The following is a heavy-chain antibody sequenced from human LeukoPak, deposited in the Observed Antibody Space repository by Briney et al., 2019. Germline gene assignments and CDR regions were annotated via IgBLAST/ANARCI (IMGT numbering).Heavy chain of an antibody. J-gene: IGHJ5*02. V-gene: IGHV3-74*01. CDR1: GFIFSSYW. CDR3: AREVAAAGDRWFDP. Sequence: PGGSLRLSCAASGFIFSSYWMHWVRQAPGKGLVWVSRINSDGSSTSYADSVKGRFTISRDNAKNTLYLQMNSLRAEDTAVYYCAREVAAAGDRWFDPWAREPWSPSPQ. CDR2: INSDGSST. D-gene: IGHD6-13*01.